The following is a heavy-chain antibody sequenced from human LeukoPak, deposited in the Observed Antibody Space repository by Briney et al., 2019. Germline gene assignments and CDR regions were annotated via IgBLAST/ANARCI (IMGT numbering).Heavy chain of an antibody. CDR1: GFTFSSYG. J-gene: IGHJ5*02. D-gene: IGHD3/OR15-3a*01. Sequence: GGSLRLSCAASGFTFSSYGMHWVRQAPGKGLEWVAVIWYDGSNKYYADSVKGRFTISRDNSKNTLYLQMNSLRAEDTAVYYCARDHRGYAGGLVLALFRPWGQGTLVTVSS. V-gene: IGHV3-33*01. CDR2: IWYDGSNK. CDR3: ARDHRGYAGGLVLALFRP.